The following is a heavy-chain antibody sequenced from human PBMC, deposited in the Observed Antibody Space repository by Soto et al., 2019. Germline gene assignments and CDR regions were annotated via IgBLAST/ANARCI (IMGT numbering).Heavy chain of an antibody. CDR2: INHSGST. J-gene: IGHJ4*02. CDR3: ARGRYGDCN. CDR1: GGSFSGYY. D-gene: IGHD2-21*02. V-gene: IGHV4-34*01. Sequence: SETLSLTCAVYGGSFSGYYWSWIRQPPGKGLEWIGEINHSGSTNYNPSLKSRVTISVDTSKNQFSLKLSSVTAADTAVYYCARGRYGDCNWGQGTLVTVSS.